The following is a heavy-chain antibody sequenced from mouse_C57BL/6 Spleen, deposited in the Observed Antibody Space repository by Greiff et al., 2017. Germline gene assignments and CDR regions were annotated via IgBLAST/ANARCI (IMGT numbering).Heavy chain of an antibody. J-gene: IGHJ2*01. CDR3: GGGNYGGFDY. Sequence: VQLKESGPVLVKPGPSVKISCKASGFTFTDYYMHWVKQSHGKSLEWIGLVYPYNGGTSYNQKFKGKATLTVDTSSSTAYMEINSLTSEDAAVYYCGGGNYGGFDYWGQGTTLTVSS. CDR1: GFTFTDYY. D-gene: IGHD2-1*01. CDR2: VYPYNGGT. V-gene: IGHV1-36*01.